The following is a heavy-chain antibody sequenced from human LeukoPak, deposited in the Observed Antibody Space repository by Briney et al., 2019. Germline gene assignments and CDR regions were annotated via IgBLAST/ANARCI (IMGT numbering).Heavy chain of an antibody. V-gene: IGHV4-39*02. CDR3: ARLWIVATWFDA. J-gene: IGHJ5*02. CDR1: NGSMTSDSYY. CDR2: IFYSGKT. Sequence: SETLSLTCTVSNGSMTSDSYYWAWVRQPPGKGLEWIGTIFYSGKTYYSASLKSRVTVSLDTSKKNFSLRLSSVTAADTAVYYCARLWIVATWFDAWGQGALHTVSS. D-gene: IGHD2-2*03.